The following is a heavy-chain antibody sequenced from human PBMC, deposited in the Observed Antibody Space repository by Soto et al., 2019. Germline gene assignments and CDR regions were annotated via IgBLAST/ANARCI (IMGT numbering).Heavy chain of an antibody. CDR1: GDSLSTYY. CDR3: ARECVSGTYSFDS. CDR2: IHDTGRT. J-gene: IGHJ4*02. D-gene: IGHD3-16*01. Sequence: SETLSLTCTVSGDSLSTYYWSWIRQPAGERLEWIGRIHDTGRTNYNPSLKSRVTMSVDTSKNQFSLRVNSVTAADTAVYYCARECVSGTYSFDSWGQGTLVTVSS. V-gene: IGHV4-4*07.